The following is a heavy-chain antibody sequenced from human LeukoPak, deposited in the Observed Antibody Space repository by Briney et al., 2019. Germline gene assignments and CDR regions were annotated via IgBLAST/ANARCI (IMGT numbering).Heavy chain of an antibody. J-gene: IGHJ5*02. D-gene: IGHD3-16*01. Sequence: SETLSLTCTVSGDSFSSYHWSWLRQPPGKGLEWIGYISSSGSTSYNPSLKSRVTISVDTSKNQFSLKLSSVTAADTAVYYCARVGRGDHTWGSYYWHHWGQEPLV. CDR2: ISSSGST. CDR1: GDSFSSYH. CDR3: ARVGRGDHTWGSYYWHH. V-gene: IGHV4-59*01.